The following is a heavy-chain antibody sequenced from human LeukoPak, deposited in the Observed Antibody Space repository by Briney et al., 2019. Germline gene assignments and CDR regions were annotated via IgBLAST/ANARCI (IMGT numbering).Heavy chain of an antibody. D-gene: IGHD1-26*01. CDR2: IYYSGST. V-gene: IGHV4-39*07. J-gene: IGHJ4*02. CDR1: GGSISSSSYY. Sequence: SETLSLTCTVSGGSISSSSYYWGWIRQPPGTGLEWIGSIYYSGSTYYNPSLKSRVTISVDTSKNQFSLNLSSVTAADTAVYYCARAIYSGSYYGYWGQGTLVTVSS. CDR3: ARAIYSGSYYGY.